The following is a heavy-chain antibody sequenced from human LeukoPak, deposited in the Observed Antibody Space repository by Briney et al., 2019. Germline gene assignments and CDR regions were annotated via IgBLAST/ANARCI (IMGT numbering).Heavy chain of an antibody. V-gene: IGHV3-9*01. D-gene: IGHD1-26*01. J-gene: IGHJ4*02. Sequence: PGGSLRLSCAASGFTFDDYAMHWVRQAPGKGLEWVSGISWNSGSIGYADSVKGRFTISRDNAKNSLYLQMKSLRAEDTAVYYCARVAHYYHLDQWGQGTLVTVSS. CDR2: ISWNSGSI. CDR1: GFTFDDYA. CDR3: ARVAHYYHLDQ.